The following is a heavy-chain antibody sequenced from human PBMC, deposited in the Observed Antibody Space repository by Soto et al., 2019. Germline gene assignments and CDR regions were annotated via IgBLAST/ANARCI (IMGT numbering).Heavy chain of an antibody. V-gene: IGHV1-69*01. Sequence: QVQLVQSGAEVKKPGSSVKVSCKTSGVSFNNNGIGWVRQAPGHGPGWMGGVSPPFRTSNYARNFQGRISITADASTCTVNMDPSSVTSEDTAQYYWASVLCYGSRSYSAYCMDVWGQGTTVTVSS. CDR1: GVSFNNNG. CDR2: VSPPFRTS. J-gene: IGHJ6*02. D-gene: IGHD3-10*01. CDR3: ASVLCYGSRSYSAYCMDV.